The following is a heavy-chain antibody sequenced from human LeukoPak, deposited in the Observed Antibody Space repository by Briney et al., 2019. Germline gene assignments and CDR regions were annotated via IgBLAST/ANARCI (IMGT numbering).Heavy chain of an antibody. Sequence: GASVKVSCKASGFTFSTSAVQWVRHARGQCLEWIGWIVVGRNEASYAQEFHGRVTITRDMSTSTAYLELSGLRSEDTAVYYCAAERYSGSSCWFDPWGQGTLVTVSS. V-gene: IGHV1-58*01. D-gene: IGHD6-13*01. CDR1: GFTFSTSA. CDR2: IVVGRNEA. J-gene: IGHJ5*02. CDR3: AAERYSGSSCWFDP.